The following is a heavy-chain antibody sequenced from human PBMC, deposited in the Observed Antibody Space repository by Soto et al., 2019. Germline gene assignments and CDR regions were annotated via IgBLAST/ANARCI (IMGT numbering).Heavy chain of an antibody. D-gene: IGHD3-3*01. J-gene: IGHJ6*03. V-gene: IGHV4-34*01. CDR1: GGSFSGYY. CDR3: ARGLTYDPYYYYMDV. Sequence: SETLSLTCAVYGGSFSGYYWSRIRQPPGKGLEWLGEINHSGSTNYNPSPKSRVTISVDTSKNQFSLKVSSVTAADTAVYYCARGLTYDPYYYYMDVWGEGTTVTVSS. CDR2: INHSGST.